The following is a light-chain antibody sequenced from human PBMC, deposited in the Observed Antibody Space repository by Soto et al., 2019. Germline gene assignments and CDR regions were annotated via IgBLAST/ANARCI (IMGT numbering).Light chain of an antibody. CDR3: SSYTTINTLI. J-gene: IGLJ2*01. V-gene: IGLV2-18*02. CDR1: SSDVGHYNR. CDR2: EVN. Sequence: QSALTQPPSVSGSPGQSVTISCAGTSSDVGHYNRVSWYQEPPGTAPKLIIYEVNNRPSGVPDRFSGSKSGNSASLTISGLPAEDEADYYCSSYTTINTLIFGGGTKLTVL.